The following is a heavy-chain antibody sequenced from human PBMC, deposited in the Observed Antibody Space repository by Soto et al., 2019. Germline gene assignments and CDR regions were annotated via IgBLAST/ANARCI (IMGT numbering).Heavy chain of an antibody. V-gene: IGHV3-33*01. J-gene: IGHJ4*02. CDR1: GFTFSSYG. D-gene: IGHD4-17*01. CDR2: IWYDGSNK. CDR3: ARAADDYGDYGHFDY. Sequence: VGSLRLSCAASGFTFSSYGMHWVRQAPGKGLEWVAVIWYDGSNKYYADSVKGRFTISRDNSKNTLYLQMNSLRAEDTAVYYCARAADDYGDYGHFDYWGQGTLVTVSS.